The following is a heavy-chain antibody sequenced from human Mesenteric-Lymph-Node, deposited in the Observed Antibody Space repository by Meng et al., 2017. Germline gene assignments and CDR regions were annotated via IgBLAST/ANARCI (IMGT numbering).Heavy chain of an antibody. J-gene: IGHJ4*02. CDR3: ARVNDISGDHSDY. D-gene: IGHD3-22*01. Sequence: ASVKVSCKASGYIFTGYNIHWVRQAPGQGLEWVGRIIPKSGGTDYAQKFQGRVTMTRDTSISTVYMELSRLRSDDTAVFYCARVNDISGDHSDYWGQGTLVTVSS. CDR2: IIPKSGGT. V-gene: IGHV1-2*06. CDR1: GYIFTGYN.